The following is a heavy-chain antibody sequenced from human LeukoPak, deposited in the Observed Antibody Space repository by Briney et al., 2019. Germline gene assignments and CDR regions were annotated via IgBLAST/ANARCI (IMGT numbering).Heavy chain of an antibody. CDR3: ARVYSRGWYGDYFDY. V-gene: IGHV1-18*01. J-gene: IGHJ4*02. CDR2: ISAYNGNT. CDR1: GYTFTSYG. D-gene: IGHD6-19*01. Sequence: ASLQISCKASGYTFTSYGISRVRPAPGQGLEWMGWISAYNGNTNYAQKLQGRVTMTTDTSTSTAYMELRGLRSDDTAVYYCARVYSRGWYGDYFDYWGQGTRVTVSS.